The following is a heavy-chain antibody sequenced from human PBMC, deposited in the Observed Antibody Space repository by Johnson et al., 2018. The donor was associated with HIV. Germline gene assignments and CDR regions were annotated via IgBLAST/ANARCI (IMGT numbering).Heavy chain of an antibody. Sequence: VQLVESGGGLVQPGRSLKLSCAASGFIFSSYWMGWVRQAPGRGLEWVANIKQDGSVKYYVDSVMGRFTISRDNAKKSLYMHKNSLRAEDTAVYYCARGGIGAGEGIAFDIWGQGTLVTVSS. CDR2: IKQDGSVK. CDR3: ARGGIGAGEGIAFDI. J-gene: IGHJ3*02. CDR1: GFIFSSYW. V-gene: IGHV3-7*01. D-gene: IGHD6-13*01.